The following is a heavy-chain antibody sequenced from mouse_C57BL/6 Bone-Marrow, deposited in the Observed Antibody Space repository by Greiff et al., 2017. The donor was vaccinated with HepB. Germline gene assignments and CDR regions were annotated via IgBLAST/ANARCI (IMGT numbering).Heavy chain of an antibody. CDR3: ARAVFDV. CDR1: GFTFSSYA. CDR2: ISDGGSYT. V-gene: IGHV5-4*01. J-gene: IGHJ1*03. Sequence: EVHLVESGGGLVKPGGSLKLSCAASGFTFSSYAMSWVRQTPEKRLEWVATISDGGSYTYYPDNVKGRFTISRDNAKNNLYLQMSHLKSEDTAMYYCARAVFDVWGTGTTVTVSS.